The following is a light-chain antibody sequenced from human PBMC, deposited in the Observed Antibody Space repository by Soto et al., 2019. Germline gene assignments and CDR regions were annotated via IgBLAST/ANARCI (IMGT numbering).Light chain of an antibody. CDR3: QQNGPSPSWT. Sequence: ETVLTQSPGTLSLSPGERATLSCRASQSVSSDTLAWYQQKPGQAPRLLLYGASTRATGIPDRFSGSGSGTDFTPPASRLGPDDFAVYYCQQNGPSPSWTLGKGTKGDIK. CDR2: GAS. CDR1: QSVSSDT. J-gene: IGKJ1*01. V-gene: IGKV3-20*01.